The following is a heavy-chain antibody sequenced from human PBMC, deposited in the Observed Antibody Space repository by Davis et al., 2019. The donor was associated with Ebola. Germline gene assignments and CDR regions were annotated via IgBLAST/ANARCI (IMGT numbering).Heavy chain of an antibody. CDR1: GFPFSSFA. J-gene: IGHJ4*02. D-gene: IGHD3/OR15-3a*01. CDR3: TRLCLSPTGYVVWSDS. CDR2: FRANGDGGTA. V-gene: IGHV3-15*01. Sequence: GESLKISFAPLGFPFSSFAMGWVRQAPGKGLGGVGQFRANGDGGTAAYAAPVKGKFTPSQDDSKNTVYLEMNSLKTEDTAVYSCTRLCLSPTGYVVWSDSWGQGTLVTVSS.